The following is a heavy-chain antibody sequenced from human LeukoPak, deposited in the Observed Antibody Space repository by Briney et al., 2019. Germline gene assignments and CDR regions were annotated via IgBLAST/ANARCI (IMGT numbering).Heavy chain of an antibody. Sequence: GGSLRLSCAASGFTFSSHGMHWVRQAPGKGLEWVAFIRYDGSNKYYADSVKGRFTISRDNSKNTLYLQMNSLRAEDTAVYYCARPARGYRAYDAFDIWGQGTMVTVSS. D-gene: IGHD5-18*01. J-gene: IGHJ3*02. CDR2: IRYDGSNK. CDR3: ARPARGYRAYDAFDI. CDR1: GFTFSSHG. V-gene: IGHV3-30*02.